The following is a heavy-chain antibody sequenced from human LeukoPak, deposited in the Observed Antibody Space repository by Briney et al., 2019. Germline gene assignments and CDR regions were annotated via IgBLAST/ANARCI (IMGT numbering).Heavy chain of an antibody. CDR3: AREVDHSFDY. Sequence: GRSMRPSCAASGFTFSSYAMHWVRQAQGKGLEYVSAISSNGGSTYYANSVKGRFTISRDNSKNTLYLQIGSLRAEDMAVYYCAREVDHSFDYWGQGTLVTVSS. J-gene: IGHJ4*02. CDR2: ISSNGGST. V-gene: IGHV3-64*01. CDR1: GFTFSSYA.